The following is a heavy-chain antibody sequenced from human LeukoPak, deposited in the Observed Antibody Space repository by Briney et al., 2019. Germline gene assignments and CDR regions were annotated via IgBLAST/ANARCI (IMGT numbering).Heavy chain of an antibody. D-gene: IGHD2-15*01. Sequence: GGSLRLSCAASGFTFSSYSINWVRQAPGKGLEWVSSISSSSSYIHYADSVKGRFTISRDNAKNSLYLQMNSLRAEDTAVYYCARARPFCSGGSCGPTDYWGQGTLVTVSS. CDR2: ISSSSSYI. CDR1: GFTFSSYS. J-gene: IGHJ4*02. V-gene: IGHV3-21*01. CDR3: ARARPFCSGGSCGPTDY.